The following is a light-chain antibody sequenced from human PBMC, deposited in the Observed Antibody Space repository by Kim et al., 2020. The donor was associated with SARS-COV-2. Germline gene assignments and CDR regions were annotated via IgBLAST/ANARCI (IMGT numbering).Light chain of an antibody. CDR2: SNN. CDR1: SPNIESNT. J-gene: IGLJ2*01. Sequence: GQRVTISCSGSSPNIESNTVNWYQQLPGTAPKLLIYSNNQRPSGVPDRFAGSKSGTSASLAISGLQSEDEADYYCAAWDDSLNGPVFGGGTQLTVL. V-gene: IGLV1-44*01. CDR3: AAWDDSLNGPV.